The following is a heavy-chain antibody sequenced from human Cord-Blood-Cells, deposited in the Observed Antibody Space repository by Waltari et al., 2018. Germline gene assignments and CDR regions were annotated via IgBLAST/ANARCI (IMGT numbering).Heavy chain of an antibody. V-gene: IGHV4-4*02. D-gene: IGHD6-13*01. CDR1: GGSISSSNW. J-gene: IGHJ4*02. CDR3: AGGQQQLVTLYY. CDR2: IYHSGRA. Sequence: QVQLQESGPGLVKPSGTLSLTCAVSGGSISSSNWWSWVRQPPGKGLAWIGEIYHSGRANYDPSLKSRVTISVNKSKNQFSRKLSSVTAADTAGYYCAGGQQQLVTLYYWGQGTLVTVSS.